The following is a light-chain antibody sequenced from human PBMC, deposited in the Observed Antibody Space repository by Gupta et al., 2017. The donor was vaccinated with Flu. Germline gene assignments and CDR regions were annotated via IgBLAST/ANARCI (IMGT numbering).Light chain of an antibody. V-gene: IGKV1-39*01. CDR2: AAS. J-gene: IGKJ1*01. CDR3: QQNYSPPQWT. Sequence: DIQMTQSPSSLSASLGDRVTITCRASQSINTSLNWYQQKAGKVPKLLVYAASSLQSGVPSRFSGSGSETDFTLTISSRQPEDFATYYCQQNYSPPQWTFGQGTKVEV. CDR1: QSINTS.